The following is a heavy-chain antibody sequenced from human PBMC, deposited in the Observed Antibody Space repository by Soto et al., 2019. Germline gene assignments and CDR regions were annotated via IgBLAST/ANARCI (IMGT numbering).Heavy chain of an antibody. CDR2: IWYDGSDK. V-gene: IGHV3-33*01. Sequence: GGSLRLSCAASGFIFSSYGMHWVRQAPGKGPEWVSLIWYDGSDKYYADSVKGRFTISRDNSKNTVYLQMDSLRAEDTAVYYCASGYCTRTNCFAPGYWGQGTLVTVSS. CDR1: GFIFSSYG. D-gene: IGHD2-2*01. J-gene: IGHJ4*02. CDR3: ASGYCTRTNCFAPGY.